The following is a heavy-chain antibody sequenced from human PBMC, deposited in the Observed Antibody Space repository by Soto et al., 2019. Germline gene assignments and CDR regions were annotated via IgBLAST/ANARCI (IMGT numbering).Heavy chain of an antibody. Sequence: QVQLVQSGAEVKKPGSSVKVSCKASGGTFSSYAISWVRQAPGQGLEWMGGIIPIFGTANYAQKFQGRVTITADESTSTAYMELSSLRSEDTAVYYCARGYGDYGRYYYYGMDVWGQGTTVTVSS. CDR1: GGTFSSYA. V-gene: IGHV1-69*01. J-gene: IGHJ6*02. CDR2: IIPIFGTA. D-gene: IGHD4-17*01. CDR3: ARGYGDYGRYYYYGMDV.